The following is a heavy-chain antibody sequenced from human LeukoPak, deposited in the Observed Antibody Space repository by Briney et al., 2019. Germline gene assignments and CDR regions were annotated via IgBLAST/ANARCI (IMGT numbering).Heavy chain of an antibody. D-gene: IGHD3-3*01. CDR1: GFTFSSYA. CDR3: ARDSDFWSGYYPNWFDP. Sequence: GGSLRLSCAASGFTFSSYAMHWVRQAPGKGLEWVAVISYDGSNKYYAYSVKGRFTISRDNSKNTLYLQMNSLRAEDTAVYYCARDSDFWSGYYPNWFDPWGQGTLVTVSS. CDR2: ISYDGSNK. V-gene: IGHV3-30-3*01. J-gene: IGHJ5*02.